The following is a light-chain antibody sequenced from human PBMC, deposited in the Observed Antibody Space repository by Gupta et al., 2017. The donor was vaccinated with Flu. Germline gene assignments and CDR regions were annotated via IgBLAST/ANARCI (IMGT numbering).Light chain of an antibody. Sequence: SSLSASVGDRVTITCRASQSISTYLNWYQQKPGKVPKLLIYAASSLQSGVPSRFSGSGSGTDFTLTISSLQPEDFATYYCQQSYNTPRFIFGHGTKVEI. CDR2: AAS. CDR1: QSISTY. V-gene: IGKV1-39*01. CDR3: QQSYNTPRFI. J-gene: IGKJ3*01.